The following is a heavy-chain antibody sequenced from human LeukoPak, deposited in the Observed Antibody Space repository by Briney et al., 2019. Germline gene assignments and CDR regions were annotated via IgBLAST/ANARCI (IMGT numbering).Heavy chain of an antibody. J-gene: IGHJ4*02. CDR1: GFTFSNAW. D-gene: IGHD3-10*01. V-gene: IGHV3-7*01. CDR2: IKQDGSEK. CDR3: ASFGAVRGVITQPSFDY. Sequence: GGSLRLSCAASGFTFSNAWMSWVRQAPGKGLEWVANIKQDGSEKHYVDSVKGRFTISRDNAKNSLYLQMNSLRAEDTAVCYCASFGAVRGVITQPSFDYWGQGTLVTVSS.